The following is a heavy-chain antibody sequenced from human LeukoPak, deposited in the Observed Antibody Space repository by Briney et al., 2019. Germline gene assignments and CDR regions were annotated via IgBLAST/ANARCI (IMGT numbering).Heavy chain of an antibody. D-gene: IGHD5-18*01. CDR1: GGSFSGYY. J-gene: IGHJ4*02. Sequence: PSETLSLTCAVYGGSFSGYYWSWIRQPPGKGLEWIGEINHSGSTNYNPSLKSRVTISVDTSKNQFSLKLSSVTAADTAVYYCARGFPQGPYTFDYWGQGTLVTVSS. CDR3: ARGFPQGPYTFDY. V-gene: IGHV4-34*01. CDR2: INHSGST.